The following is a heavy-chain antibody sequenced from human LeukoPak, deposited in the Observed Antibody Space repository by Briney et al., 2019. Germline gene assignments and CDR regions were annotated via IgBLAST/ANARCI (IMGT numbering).Heavy chain of an antibody. Sequence: GASVKVSCKASGYTFTSYGISWERQAPGQGLEWMGWISAYNGNTNYAQKLQGRVTMTTDTSTRTAYMELRSLRSDDTAVYYCARDLYRDSLPVSWFDPWGQGTLVTVSS. J-gene: IGHJ5*02. CDR1: GYTFTSYG. CDR2: ISAYNGNT. CDR3: ARDLYRDSLPVSWFDP. D-gene: IGHD4-11*01. V-gene: IGHV1-18*01.